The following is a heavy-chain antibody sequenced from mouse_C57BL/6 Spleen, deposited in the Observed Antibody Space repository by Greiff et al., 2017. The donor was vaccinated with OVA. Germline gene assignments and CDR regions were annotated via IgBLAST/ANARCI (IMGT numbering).Heavy chain of an antibody. CDR3: ARGLYDYDVGGYYAMDY. V-gene: IGHV1-19*01. J-gene: IGHJ4*01. D-gene: IGHD2-4*01. CDR2: INPYNGGT. CDR1: GYTFTDYY. Sequence: VQLQQSGPVLVKPGASVKMSCKASGYTFTDYYMNWVKQSHGKSLEWIGVINPYNGGTSYNQKFKGKATLTVDKSSSTAYMELNSLTSEDSAVYYCARGLYDYDVGGYYAMDYWGQGTSVTVSS.